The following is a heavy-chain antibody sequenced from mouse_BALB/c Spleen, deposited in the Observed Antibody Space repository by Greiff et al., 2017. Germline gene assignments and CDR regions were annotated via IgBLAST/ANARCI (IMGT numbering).Heavy chain of an antibody. Sequence: EVNVVESGGGLVKPGGSLKLSCAASGFTFSSYAMSWVRQTPEKRLEWVAYISSGSSTIYYADTVKGRFTISRDNPKNTLFLQMTSLRSEDTAMYYCARRGSSFYYAMDYWGQGTSVTVSS. CDR3: ARRGSSFYYAMDY. D-gene: IGHD1-1*01. CDR1: GFTFSSYA. CDR2: ISSGSSTI. V-gene: IGHV5-17*02. J-gene: IGHJ4*01.